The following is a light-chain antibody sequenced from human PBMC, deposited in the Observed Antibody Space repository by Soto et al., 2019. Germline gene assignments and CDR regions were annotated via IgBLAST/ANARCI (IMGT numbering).Light chain of an antibody. CDR2: GNS. Sequence: QSVLTHSPSVCWAPGHRVAISCTGSSSNIGAGYDVHWYQQLPGTAPKLLIYGNSNRPSGVPDRFSGSKSGTSASLAITGLQAEDEADYYCQSYDSSLSGFYVFGTGTKVTVL. J-gene: IGLJ1*01. CDR3: QSYDSSLSGFYV. CDR1: SSNIGAGYD. V-gene: IGLV1-40*01.